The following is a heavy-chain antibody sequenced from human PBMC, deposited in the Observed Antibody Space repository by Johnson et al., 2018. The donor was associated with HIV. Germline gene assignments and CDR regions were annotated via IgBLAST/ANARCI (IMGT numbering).Heavy chain of an antibody. CDR1: RFTFSSYA. CDR2: ISYDGSKK. Sequence: QVQLVESGGGVVQPGRSLRLSCAASRFTFSSYAMHWVRQAPGKGLEWVAVISYDGSKKYYADSVKGRLTITRDNSKNTLYLQMNSLRAEDTAVYYCARDGGYEFHDGFDIWCQGTIVTVSS. D-gene: IGHD5-12*01. CDR3: ARDGGYEFHDGFDI. V-gene: IGHV3-30*04. J-gene: IGHJ3*02.